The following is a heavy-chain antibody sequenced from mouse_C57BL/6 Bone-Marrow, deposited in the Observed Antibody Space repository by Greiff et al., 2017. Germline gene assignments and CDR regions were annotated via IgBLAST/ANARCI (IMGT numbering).Heavy chain of an antibody. V-gene: IGHV1-19*01. CDR2: INPYNGGT. J-gene: IGHJ2*01. Sequence: EVQLQQSGPVLVKPGASVKMSCKASGYTFTDYYMNWVKQSHGKSLEWIGVINPYNGGTSYNQKFKGKATLTVDKSSSTAYMELNSLTSEDSAVYYCARWDGSAYFDYWGQGTTLTVSS. CDR1: GYTFTDYY. CDR3: ARWDGSAYFDY. D-gene: IGHD1-1*01.